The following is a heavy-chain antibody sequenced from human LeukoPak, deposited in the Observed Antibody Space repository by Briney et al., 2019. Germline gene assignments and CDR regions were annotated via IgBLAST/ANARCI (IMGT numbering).Heavy chain of an antibody. V-gene: IGHV3-74*01. CDR1: GFIFSTYW. D-gene: IGHD2-8*01. J-gene: IGHJ5*02. Sequence: GRSLRLSCAASGFIFSTYWMHWVRQAPGKGLVWVSRINSDGSSTNYADSVKGRFIISRDNAKNTLYLQMNSLRADDTAVYYCSRARLMIWFDPWGRGTLVIVSS. CDR3: SRARLMIWFDP. CDR2: INSDGSST.